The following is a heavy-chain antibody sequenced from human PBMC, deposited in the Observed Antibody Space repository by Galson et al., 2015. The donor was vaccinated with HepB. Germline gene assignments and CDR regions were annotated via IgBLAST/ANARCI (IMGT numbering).Heavy chain of an antibody. V-gene: IGHV5-51*01. D-gene: IGHD2-15*01. J-gene: IGHJ3*02. CDR2: IYPGGSDS. Sequence: QSGAEVTKPGESLKITCKGSGYIITNYWIGWVRQMSGKGLEWMGIIYPGGSDSRYSPSFKGQVNISADKSISIASLQWSSLNASDTAMYYCAKLGSLQSPDAFVILRQGTMVTVSS. CDR3: AKLGSLQSPDAFVI. CDR1: GYIITNYW.